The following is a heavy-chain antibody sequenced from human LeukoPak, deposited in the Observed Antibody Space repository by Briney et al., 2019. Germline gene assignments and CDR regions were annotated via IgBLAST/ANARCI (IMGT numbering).Heavy chain of an antibody. CDR1: GFSFGSYA. J-gene: IGHJ4*02. CDR2: IGGSNGIT. Sequence: PGGSLILSCATSGFSFGSYAMSWVRQAPSKGLEWVSVIGGSNGITSYVGSVKGRFTISRDNSKDTLYLQMNSLRAEDTAVYYCARNENSGWGYFDYWGQGTLVTVSS. V-gene: IGHV3-23*01. D-gene: IGHD5-12*01. CDR3: ARNENSGWGYFDY.